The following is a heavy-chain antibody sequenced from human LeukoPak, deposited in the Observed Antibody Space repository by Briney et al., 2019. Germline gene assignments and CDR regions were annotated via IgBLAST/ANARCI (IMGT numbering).Heavy chain of an antibody. D-gene: IGHD3-9*01. Sequence: GGSLRLSCAASGFTFSSYAMSWVRQAPGKGLEWVSAISGSGGSTYYADSVKGRFTISRDNSKNTLYLQMNSLRAEDTAVYYCAKAGSYDILTGYYHDAFGIWGQGTMVTVSS. CDR1: GFTFSSYA. J-gene: IGHJ3*02. CDR2: ISGSGGST. V-gene: IGHV3-23*01. CDR3: AKAGSYDILTGYYHDAFGI.